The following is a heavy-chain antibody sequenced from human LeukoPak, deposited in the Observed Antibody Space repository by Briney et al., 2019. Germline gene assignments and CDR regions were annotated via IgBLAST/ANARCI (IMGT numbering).Heavy chain of an antibody. Sequence: GGSLRLSCAASGFTFSSYGMSWVRQAPGKGLEWVSAISGSGGSTYYADSVKGRFTISRDNSKNTLYLQMNSLRAEDTAVYYCAKGRCSGGSCQINWFDPWGQGTLVTVSS. J-gene: IGHJ5*02. CDR3: AKGRCSGGSCQINWFDP. D-gene: IGHD2-15*01. V-gene: IGHV3-23*01. CDR2: ISGSGGST. CDR1: GFTFSSYG.